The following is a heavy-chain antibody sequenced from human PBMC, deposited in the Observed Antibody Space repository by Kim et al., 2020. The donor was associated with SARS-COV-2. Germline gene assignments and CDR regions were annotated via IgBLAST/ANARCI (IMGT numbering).Heavy chain of an antibody. CDR2: KT. CDR3: ARILNDAFDI. Sequence: KTTYAPMLPGRATMTPDPSTGTAYLELRSLRSDDTAVYYCARILNDAFDIWGQGTMVTVSS. V-gene: IGHV1-18*01. J-gene: IGHJ3*02.